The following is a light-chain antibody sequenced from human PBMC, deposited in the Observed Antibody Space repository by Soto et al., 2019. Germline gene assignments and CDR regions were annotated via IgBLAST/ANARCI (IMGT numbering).Light chain of an antibody. CDR3: QHYNSYSEA. Sequence: QMTQSPSTLSGSVGDRVTITCRASQTISSWLAWYQQKPGKAPKLLIYKASTLKSGVPSRFSGSGSGTEFTLTISSLQPDDFATYYCQHYNSYSEAFGQGTKL. V-gene: IGKV1-5*03. CDR2: KAS. J-gene: IGKJ1*01. CDR1: QTISSW.